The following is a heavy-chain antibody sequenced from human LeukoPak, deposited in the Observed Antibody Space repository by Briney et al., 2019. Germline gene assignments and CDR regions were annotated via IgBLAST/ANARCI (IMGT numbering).Heavy chain of an antibody. CDR2: MNPNSGNT. V-gene: IGHV1-8*01. D-gene: IGHD3-3*01. J-gene: IGHJ4*02. CDR3: ARGNKPGTRTYYDFWSGQIKTYYFDY. CDR1: GYTFTSYD. Sequence: ASVKVSCKASGYTFTSYDINWVRQATGQGLEWMGWMNPNSGNTGYAQKFQGRVTMTRNTSISTAYMELGSLRSEDTAVYYCARGNKPGTRTYYDFWSGQIKTYYFDYWGQGTLVTVSS.